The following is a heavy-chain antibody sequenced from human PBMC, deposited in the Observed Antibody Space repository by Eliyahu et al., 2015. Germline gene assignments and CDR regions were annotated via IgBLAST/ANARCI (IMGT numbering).Heavy chain of an antibody. CDR1: GFGFSNXX. CDR3: ARGARWLTLGYFDY. CDR2: ISSTSNAI. V-gene: IGHV3-48*02. Sequence: DVYLVESGGDLVQPGGSLRLSCAASGFGFSNXXXXGVRQAPGKGLEWISHISSTSNAIYYADSVKGRFTISRDNAKNSLFLQMNSLRDEDTAMYYCARGARWLTLGYFDYWGQGALVTVSS. J-gene: IGHJ4*02. D-gene: IGHD5-24*01.